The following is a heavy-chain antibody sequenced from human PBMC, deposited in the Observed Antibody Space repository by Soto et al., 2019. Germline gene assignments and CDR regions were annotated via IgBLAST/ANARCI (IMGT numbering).Heavy chain of an antibody. CDR1: GFTFNTYG. D-gene: IGHD6-19*01. Sequence: GGSLRLSCATSGFTFNTYGMAWVRQAPGKGLAWVSAILGTGDRVSYVDSVKGRFTISRDNSKSTLYLQMDSLRVEDTAAYYCVKDRTPVADYYFDYWGQGTLVTVSS. J-gene: IGHJ4*02. V-gene: IGHV3-23*01. CDR2: ILGTGDRV. CDR3: VKDRTPVADYYFDY.